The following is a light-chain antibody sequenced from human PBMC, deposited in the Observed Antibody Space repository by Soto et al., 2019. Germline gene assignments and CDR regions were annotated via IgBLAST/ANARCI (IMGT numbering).Light chain of an antibody. CDR2: AVS. Sequence: DLQMTQSPSSLFASVGDRVTITCRASQTIIRYLNWYQQKPGGAPNLLIYAVSSFQSGVPSRFSGSGSGTEFTLTISSLQPEDSATDYCQQSYSTLFSFGPGTKVQIK. CDR3: QQSYSTLFS. V-gene: IGKV1-39*01. J-gene: IGKJ3*01. CDR1: QTIIRY.